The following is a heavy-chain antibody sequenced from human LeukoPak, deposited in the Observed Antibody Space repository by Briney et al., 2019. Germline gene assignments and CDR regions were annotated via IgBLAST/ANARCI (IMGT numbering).Heavy chain of an antibody. J-gene: IGHJ4*02. D-gene: IGHD2-2*03. CDR2: ISYDGSNK. V-gene: IGHV3-30-3*01. CDR1: GFTFSSYA. Sequence: GGSLRLSCAASGFTFSSYAMHWVRQAPGKGLHWVAVISYDGSNKYYADFVKGRFTISRDNSKNTLYLQLNSLRPEDTALYYCARDGYCSSTGCSAYFFDSWGQGTLVTVSS. CDR3: ARDGYCSSTGCSAYFFDS.